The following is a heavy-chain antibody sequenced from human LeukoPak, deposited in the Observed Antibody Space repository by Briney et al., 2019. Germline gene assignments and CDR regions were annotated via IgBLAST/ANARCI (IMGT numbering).Heavy chain of an antibody. D-gene: IGHD3-22*01. J-gene: IGHJ4*02. CDR2: IYSGGTT. CDR3: ARDAYDTSGYPQY. Sequence: GGSLTLSCAASGFTVNNHSMRWVRQAPGEGLEGVSGIYSGGTTYYADTVRGRFTIARDNSKNTLYLQMNSLRAEDTAVYYCARDAYDTSGYPQYWGQGTLVTVSS. CDR1: GFTVNNHS. V-gene: IGHV3-66*01.